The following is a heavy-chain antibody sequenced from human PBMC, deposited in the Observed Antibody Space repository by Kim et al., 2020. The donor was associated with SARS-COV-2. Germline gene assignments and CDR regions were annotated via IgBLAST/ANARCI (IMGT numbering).Heavy chain of an antibody. CDR3: AKDTEVAVSMPFDY. CDR1: GFTFDDYA. V-gene: IGHV3-9*01. J-gene: IGHJ4*02. CDR2: ISWNSGSI. Sequence: GGSLRLSCAASGFTFDDYAMHWVRQAPGKGLEWVSGISWNSGSIGYADSVKGRFTISRDNAKNSLYLQMNSLRAEDTALYYCAKDTEVAVSMPFDYWGQGTLVTVSS. D-gene: IGHD6-19*01.